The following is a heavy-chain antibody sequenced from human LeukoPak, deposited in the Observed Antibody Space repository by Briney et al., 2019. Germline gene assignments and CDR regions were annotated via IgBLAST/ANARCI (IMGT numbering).Heavy chain of an antibody. CDR1: GGTFSSYA. Sequence: SVKVSCKASGGTFSSYAISWVRQAPGQGLEWMGGIIPIFGTANYAQKFQGRVTITTDESTSTAYMELSSLRSEDTAVYYCARGRIAAADLYYYYYMDVWGKGTTVTVSS. V-gene: IGHV1-69*05. D-gene: IGHD6-13*01. CDR2: IIPIFGTA. CDR3: ARGRIAAADLYYYYYMDV. J-gene: IGHJ6*03.